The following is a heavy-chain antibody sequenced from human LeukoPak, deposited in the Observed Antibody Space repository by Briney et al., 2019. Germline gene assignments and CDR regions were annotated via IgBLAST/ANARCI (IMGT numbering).Heavy chain of an antibody. CDR1: GGSFSGYY. J-gene: IGHJ4*02. CDR2: INHSGST. CDR3: ARGITSDY. D-gene: IGHD3-10*01. V-gene: IGHV4-34*01. Sequence: SVTLSLTCAVYGGSFSGYYWSWIRQPPGKGLEWMGEINHSGSTNYNPSNKSRVTISVDTSKNQFPLKLSAVTAADTAVYYCARGITSDYWGQGTLVTVSS.